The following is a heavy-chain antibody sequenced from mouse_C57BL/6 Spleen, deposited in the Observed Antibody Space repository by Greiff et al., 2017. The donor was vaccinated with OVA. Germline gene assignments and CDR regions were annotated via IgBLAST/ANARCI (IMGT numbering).Heavy chain of an antibody. CDR3: ARSHGNYFDY. Sequence: EVQLVESGGGLVQPGGSLSLSCAASGFTFTDYYMSWVRQPPGKALEWLGFIRHKANGYTTEYSASVKGRFTSSRDNSQSILNLKMEDLRAEDSATYYFARSHGNYFDYWGQGTTLTVSS. CDR2: IRHKANGYTT. V-gene: IGHV7-3*01. CDR1: GFTFTDYY. J-gene: IGHJ2*01. D-gene: IGHD2-1*01.